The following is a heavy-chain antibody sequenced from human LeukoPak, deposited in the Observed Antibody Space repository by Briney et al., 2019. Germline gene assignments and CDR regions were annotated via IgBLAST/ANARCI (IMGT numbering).Heavy chain of an antibody. CDR3: ARVLGYGSGSYYNGMDYFDY. CDR2: ISSSSSTI. Sequence: GSLRLSCAASGFTFSSYSMNWVRQAPGKGLEWVSYISSSSSTIYYADSVKGRFTISRDNAKNSLYLQMNSLRAEDTAVYYCARVLGYGSGSYYNGMDYFDYWGQGTLVTVSS. V-gene: IGHV3-48*01. CDR1: GFTFSSYS. J-gene: IGHJ4*02. D-gene: IGHD3-10*01.